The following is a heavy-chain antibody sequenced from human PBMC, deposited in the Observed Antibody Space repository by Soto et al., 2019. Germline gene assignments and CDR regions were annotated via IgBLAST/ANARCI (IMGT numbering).Heavy chain of an antibody. CDR2: ISGSGGST. V-gene: IGHV3-23*01. Sequence: GGSLRLSCAASGFIFSSYAMSWVRQAPGKGLEWVSAISGSGGSTYYANSVKGRFTISRDSSKNTLYLQMNSLRAEDTALYYCATSTYTYDDYWGQGTLVTVSS. CDR3: ATSTYTYDDY. D-gene: IGHD2-2*02. CDR1: GFIFSSYA. J-gene: IGHJ4*02.